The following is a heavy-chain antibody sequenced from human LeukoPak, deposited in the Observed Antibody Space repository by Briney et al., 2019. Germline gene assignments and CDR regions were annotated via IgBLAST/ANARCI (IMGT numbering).Heavy chain of an antibody. CDR1: GYTFTGYY. Sequence: GASVKVSCKASGYTFTGYYMHWVRQAPGQGLEWMGWINPNSGGTNYAQKFQGWVTMTRDTSISTAYMELSRLRSDDTAVYYCARYDYGGNSGGYFDYWGQGTLVTVSS. CDR3: ARYDYGGNSGGYFDY. D-gene: IGHD4-23*01. J-gene: IGHJ4*02. V-gene: IGHV1-2*04. CDR2: INPNSGGT.